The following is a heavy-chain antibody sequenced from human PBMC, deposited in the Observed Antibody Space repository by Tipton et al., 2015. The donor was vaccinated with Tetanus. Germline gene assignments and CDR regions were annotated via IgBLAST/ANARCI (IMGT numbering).Heavy chain of an antibody. J-gene: IGHJ4*02. CDR2: ISNDGSNK. D-gene: IGHD6-6*01. V-gene: IGHV3-30*18. Sequence: SLRLSCADSGFTFSSYGMHWVRQAPGKGLEWVALISNDGSNKYYADSVKGRFTISRDNSKNTLYLQMNSLRAEDTAVYFCAKSEARLGTSSSLDWGQGTLVTVSS. CDR1: GFTFSSYG. CDR3: AKSEARLGTSSSLD.